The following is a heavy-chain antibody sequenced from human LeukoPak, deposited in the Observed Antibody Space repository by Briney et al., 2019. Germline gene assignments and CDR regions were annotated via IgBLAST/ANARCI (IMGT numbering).Heavy chain of an antibody. J-gene: IGHJ4*02. CDR1: GYTFTSYG. CDR2: ISANNGDT. Sequence: GASVKVSCKASGYTFTSYGIAWVRQAPGQGLQWMGWISANNGDTSYSQKLQGRVTMTTDTSTNTAYMELRRLTSDDTAVYYCARDPPGLTLGSPGDYWGQGTLVIVSS. CDR3: ARDPPGLTLGSPGDY. V-gene: IGHV1-18*01. D-gene: IGHD3-16*01.